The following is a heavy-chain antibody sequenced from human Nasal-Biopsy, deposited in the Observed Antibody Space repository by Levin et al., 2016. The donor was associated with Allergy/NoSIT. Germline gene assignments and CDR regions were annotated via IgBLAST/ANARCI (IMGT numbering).Heavy chain of an antibody. D-gene: IGHD4/OR15-4a*01. CDR3: ARGVHYLDY. CDR1: GDSVSSNSAA. J-gene: IGHJ4*02. Sequence: SCAISGDSVSSNSAAWNWIRQSPSRGLEWLGRTYYRSNWYNDYAGSVRSRITINPDTSKNQFSLQLNSVTPDDTAVYYCARGVHYLDYWGQGTLATVSS. V-gene: IGHV6-1*01. CDR2: TYYRSNWYN.